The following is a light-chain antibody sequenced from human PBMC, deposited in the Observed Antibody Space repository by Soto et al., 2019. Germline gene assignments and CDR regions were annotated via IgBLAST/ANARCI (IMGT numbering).Light chain of an antibody. CDR3: QPYNNWPLT. Sequence: EIVMTQSPATLSVSPGERATLSCRASQSVTTYLAWYQQKPGQAPRLLIYDASNRATGIPARFSGSGSGTDFTLTINSLQSEDFAIYYCQPYNNWPLTFGGGTKVDI. V-gene: IGKV3D-15*01. J-gene: IGKJ4*01. CDR1: QSVTTY. CDR2: DAS.